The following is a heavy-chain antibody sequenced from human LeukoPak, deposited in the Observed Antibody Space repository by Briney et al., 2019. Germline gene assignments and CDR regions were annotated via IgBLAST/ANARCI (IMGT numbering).Heavy chain of an antibody. D-gene: IGHD3-10*01. CDR3: ARGGGITMVRGVIISWNYFDY. CDR2: MNPNSGNT. J-gene: IGHJ4*02. CDR1: GYTFTSYD. Sequence: GASVKVSCKASGYTFTSYDINWVRQAPGQGLEWMGWMNPNSGNTGYAQKFQGRVTMTRNTSISTAYMELSSLRSEDTAVYYCARGGGITMVRGVIISWNYFDYWGQGTLVTVSS. V-gene: IGHV1-8*01.